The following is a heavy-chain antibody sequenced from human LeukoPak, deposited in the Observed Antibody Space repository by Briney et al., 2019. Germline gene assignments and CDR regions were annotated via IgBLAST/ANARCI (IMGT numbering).Heavy chain of an antibody. CDR3: AARPTSAAVAPSDF. J-gene: IGHJ4*02. CDR1: GLTPSSCG. D-gene: IGHD6-19*01. CDR2: ISGSGDGT. V-gene: IGHV3-23*01. Sequence: GGSLRLSCAASGLTPSSCGMSWVRQAPGKGLEWVSAISGSGDGTYYADSVKGRFTISRDNSKSMLYLEMNSLRAEDTATYYCAARPTSAAVAPSDFWGQGTLVTVSS.